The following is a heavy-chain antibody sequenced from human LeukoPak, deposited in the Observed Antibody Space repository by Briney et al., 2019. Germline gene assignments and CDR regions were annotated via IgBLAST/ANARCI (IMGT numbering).Heavy chain of an antibody. J-gene: IGHJ5*02. Sequence: ASVKVSCKAFGYTFTSNYMHWVRQAPGQGPEWMGVISPSGGSTTYAQKFQGRVTLTRDMSTSTDYLELSSLRSEDTAVYYCARDNSVRDGAWWFNPWGQGTLVTVSS. CDR3: ARDNSVRDGAWWFNP. CDR1: GYTFTSNY. V-gene: IGHV1-46*01. D-gene: IGHD5-24*01. CDR2: ISPSGGST.